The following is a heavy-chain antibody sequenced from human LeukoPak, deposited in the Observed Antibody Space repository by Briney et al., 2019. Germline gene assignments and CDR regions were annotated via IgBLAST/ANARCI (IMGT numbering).Heavy chain of an antibody. V-gene: IGHV3-11*01. D-gene: IGHD6-13*01. CDR1: VFTFSDYY. CDR2: ISSSCSTI. CDR3: ARDRFPGKQQQLVSLDY. Sequence: GGSLRLSCAASVFTFSDYYMSWIRQAPGKGLEWVSYISSSCSTIYYADSVKGRFTISRDNAKNSLYVQMTSLRAEDTAVYYCARDRFPGKQQQLVSLDYWGQGALVTVSS. J-gene: IGHJ4*02.